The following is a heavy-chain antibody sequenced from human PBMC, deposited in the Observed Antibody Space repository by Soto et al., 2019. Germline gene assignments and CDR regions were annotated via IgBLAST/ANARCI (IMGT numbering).Heavy chain of an antibody. Sequence: PGGSLRLSCAASGFTFSSSAMSWVRQAPGKGLEWVSAVSGSGGTTYYADSVKGRFTISRDNSKNTLYLQMNSLRAEDTAVYFCWTLAHCGGGSCYSFDDWGQGTRVTVSS. CDR3: WTLAHCGGGSCYSFDD. J-gene: IGHJ4*02. V-gene: IGHV3-23*01. CDR2: VSGSGGTT. D-gene: IGHD2-15*01. CDR1: GFTFSSSA.